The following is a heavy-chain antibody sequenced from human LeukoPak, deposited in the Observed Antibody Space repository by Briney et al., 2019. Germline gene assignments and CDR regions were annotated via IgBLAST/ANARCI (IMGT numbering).Heavy chain of an antibody. D-gene: IGHD3-22*01. CDR3: AKDERGYYDSSGFFGAIDY. CDR1: GFTFNRYA. Sequence: GGSLRLSCAASGFTFNRYAMHWVRQAPGKGLEWVAFIWHDGSNKYYADSVKGRFTVSRDNSKNTLYLQINSLRAEDTAVYYCAKDERGYYDSSGFFGAIDYWGQGSLVSVSS. CDR2: IWHDGSNK. J-gene: IGHJ4*02. V-gene: IGHV3-30*02.